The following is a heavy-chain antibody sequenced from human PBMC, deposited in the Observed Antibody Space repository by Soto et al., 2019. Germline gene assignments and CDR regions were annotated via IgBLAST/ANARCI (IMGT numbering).Heavy chain of an antibody. J-gene: IGHJ5*02. V-gene: IGHV4-30-2*01. D-gene: IGHD4-17*01. CDR1: GGAISSGGYS. Sequence: SETLSLTCAVSGGAISSGGYSLSWIRQPPGKGLEWIGYIYHSGSTYYNPSLKSRVTISVDRSKNQFSLKLSSVTAADTAVYYCARATTVTNYNWFDPWGQGTLVTVSS. CDR3: ARATTVTNYNWFDP. CDR2: IYHSGST.